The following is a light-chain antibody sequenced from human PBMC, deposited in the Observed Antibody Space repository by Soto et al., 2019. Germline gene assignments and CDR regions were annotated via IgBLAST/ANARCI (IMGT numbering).Light chain of an antibody. V-gene: IGKV3-15*01. CDR1: QSVSSY. CDR2: GAS. J-gene: IGKJ3*01. CDR3: QQYYSTFEA. Sequence: ESVLRPSPANPYLSPGERAPLSSRASQSVSSYLAGYQQKPGLAPRLLVYGASTRATGIPARFTGSGAGTDFTLTISSLQSEDFAVYDCQQYYSTFEASGPGTKVDI.